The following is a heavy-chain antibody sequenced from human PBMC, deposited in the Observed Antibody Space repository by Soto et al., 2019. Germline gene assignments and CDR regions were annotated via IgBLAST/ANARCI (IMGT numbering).Heavy chain of an antibody. J-gene: IGHJ4*02. CDR3: VRAPRYDYVWGSYRHYFDY. V-gene: IGHV5-51*01. CDR1: GYSFTSYW. D-gene: IGHD3-16*02. Sequence: GESLKISCKGSGYSFTSYWIGWVRQMPGKGLEWMGIIYPGDSDTRYSPSFQGQVTISADKSISTAYLQWSSLKASDTAMYYCVRAPRYDYVWGSYRHYFDYWGQGTLVTVS. CDR2: IYPGDSDT.